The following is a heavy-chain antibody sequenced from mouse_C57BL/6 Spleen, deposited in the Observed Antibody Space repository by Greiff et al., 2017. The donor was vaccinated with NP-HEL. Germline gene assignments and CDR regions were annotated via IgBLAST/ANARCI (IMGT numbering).Heavy chain of an antibody. D-gene: IGHD1-1*01. V-gene: IGHV5-17*01. J-gene: IGHJ4*01. Sequence: EVHLVESGGGLVKPGGSLKLSCAASGFTFSDYGMHWVRQAPEKGLEWVAYISSGSSTIYYADTVKGRFTISRDNAKNTLFLQMTSLRSEDTAMYYCANYGSSSHYYAMDYWGQGTSVTVSS. CDR3: ANYGSSSHYYAMDY. CDR1: GFTFSDYG. CDR2: ISSGSSTI.